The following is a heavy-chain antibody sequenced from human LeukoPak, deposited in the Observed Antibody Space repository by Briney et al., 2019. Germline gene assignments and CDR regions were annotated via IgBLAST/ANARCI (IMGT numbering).Heavy chain of an antibody. V-gene: IGHV1-46*01. Sequence: ASVKVSCTASGYTFTSYYMHWVRQAPGQGLGWMGIINPSGGSTSYAQKFQGRVTMTRDTSTSTVYMELSSLRSEDTAVYYCARDSNIANYYGSSGYCDYWGQGTLVTVSS. J-gene: IGHJ4*02. CDR3: ARDSNIANYYGSSGYCDY. CDR2: INPSGGST. D-gene: IGHD3-22*01. CDR1: GYTFTSYY.